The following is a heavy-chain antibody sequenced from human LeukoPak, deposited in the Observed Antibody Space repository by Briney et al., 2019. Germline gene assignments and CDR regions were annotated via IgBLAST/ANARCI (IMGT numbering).Heavy chain of an antibody. D-gene: IGHD3-9*01. Sequence: GGSLRLSCAASGFTFSNYGMHWVRQAPGKGLEWLAFMRYDGSNTHYADSVKGRFTISRDNSRNTLFLQMNSLRSEDTALYYCANGPHYNILTGFYKVRSHLDYWGQGTLVTVSS. CDR2: MRYDGSNT. CDR3: ANGPHYNILTGFYKVRSHLDY. V-gene: IGHV3-30*02. J-gene: IGHJ4*02. CDR1: GFTFSNYG.